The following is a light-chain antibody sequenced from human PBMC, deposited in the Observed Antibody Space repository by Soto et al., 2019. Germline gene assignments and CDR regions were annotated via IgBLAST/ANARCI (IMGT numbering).Light chain of an antibody. CDR3: QTWGTGNVV. V-gene: IGLV4-69*01. CDR1: SGHSSYA. Sequence: QLVLTQSPSASASLGASVKLTCTLSSGHSSYAIACHQQQPEKGPRYLMKLNSDGSHSKGDGIPDRFSGSSSGAERYLTISSLQSEDEADYYCQTWGTGNVVFGGGTKVTVL. CDR2: LNSDGSH. J-gene: IGLJ2*01.